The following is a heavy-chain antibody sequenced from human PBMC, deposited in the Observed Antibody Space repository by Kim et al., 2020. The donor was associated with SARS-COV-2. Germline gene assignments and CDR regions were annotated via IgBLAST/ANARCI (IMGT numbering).Heavy chain of an antibody. CDR3: AKDLAGQQWLDPAVVGFDY. Sequence: GGSLRLSCAASGFTFSSYAMSWVRQAPGKGLEWVSAISGSGGSTYYADSVKGRFTISRDNSKNTLYLQMNSLRAEDTAVYYCAKDLAGQQWLDPAVVGFDYWGQGTLVTVSS. V-gene: IGHV3-23*01. D-gene: IGHD6-19*01. CDR1: GFTFSSYA. CDR2: ISGSGGST. J-gene: IGHJ4*02.